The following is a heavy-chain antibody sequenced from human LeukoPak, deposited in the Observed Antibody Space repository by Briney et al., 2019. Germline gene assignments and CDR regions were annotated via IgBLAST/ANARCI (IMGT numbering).Heavy chain of an antibody. Sequence: SETLSLTCTVSGGSISSSSYYWGWIRQPPGKGLEWIGSIYYSGSTYYNPSLKSRVTISVDTSKNQFSLKLSSVTAADTAVYYCARSSQASYYDFWSGYHTPIGDAFDIWGQGTMVTVSS. V-gene: IGHV4-39*07. CDR2: IYYSGST. CDR3: ARSSQASYYDFWSGYHTPIGDAFDI. D-gene: IGHD3-3*01. J-gene: IGHJ3*02. CDR1: GGSISSSSYY.